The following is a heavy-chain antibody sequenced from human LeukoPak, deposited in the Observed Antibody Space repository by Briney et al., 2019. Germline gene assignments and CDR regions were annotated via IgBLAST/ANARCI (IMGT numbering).Heavy chain of an antibody. J-gene: IGHJ4*02. Sequence: GGSLRLSCAASGFTFSSYAMSWVRQAPGKGLEWVSAISGSGGSTYYADSVKGRFTISRDNSKNTLYLQMNSLRAEDTAVYYCAKAYIIGDSGGSDYWGQGTLVTVSS. D-gene: IGHD4-17*01. V-gene: IGHV3-23*01. CDR2: ISGSGGST. CDR1: GFTFSSYA. CDR3: AKAYIIGDSGGSDY.